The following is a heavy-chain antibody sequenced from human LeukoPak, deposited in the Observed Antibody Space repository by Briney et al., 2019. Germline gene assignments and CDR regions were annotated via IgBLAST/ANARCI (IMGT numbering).Heavy chain of an antibody. V-gene: IGHV3-21*01. J-gene: IGHJ4*02. CDR3: ARLGASLTVTTLGY. D-gene: IGHD4-17*01. CDR2: ISSSSSYI. Sequence: TPGGSLRLSCAASGFTFSSYSINWVRQAPGKGLEWVSSISSSSSYIYYADSVKGRFTISRDNAKNSLYLQMNSLRAEDTAVYYCARLGASLTVTTLGYWGQGTLITVSS. CDR1: GFTFSSYS.